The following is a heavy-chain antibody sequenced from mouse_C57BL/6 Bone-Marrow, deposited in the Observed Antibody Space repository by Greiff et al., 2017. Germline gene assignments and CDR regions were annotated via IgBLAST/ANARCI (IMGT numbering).Heavy chain of an antibody. V-gene: IGHV5-12*01. Sequence: EVQRVESGGGLVQPGGSLKLSCAASGFTFSDYYMYWVRQTPEKRLEWVAYISNGGGSTYYPDTVKGRFTISRDNAKNTLYLQMSRLKSEDTAMYYCARERSYGLAYWGQGTLVTVSA. J-gene: IGHJ3*01. D-gene: IGHD1-2*01. CDR2: ISNGGGST. CDR1: GFTFSDYY. CDR3: ARERSYGLAY.